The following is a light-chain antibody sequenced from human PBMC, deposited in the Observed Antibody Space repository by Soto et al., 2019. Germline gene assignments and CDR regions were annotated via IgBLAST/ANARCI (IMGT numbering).Light chain of an antibody. CDR2: DVS. Sequence: QSALTQPASVSGSPGQSITISCTGTSSDVGGYNYVSWYQQHPGKAPKLMIYDVSNRPSGVSDRFSGSKSGNTASLTISGLQAEGEADYYCSSYTSSTTRVVFGEGTKVTVL. J-gene: IGLJ2*01. V-gene: IGLV2-14*01. CDR3: SSYTSSTTRVV. CDR1: SSDVGGYNY.